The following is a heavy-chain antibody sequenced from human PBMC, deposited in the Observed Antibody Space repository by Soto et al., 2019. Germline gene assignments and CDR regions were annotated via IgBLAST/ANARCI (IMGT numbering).Heavy chain of an antibody. D-gene: IGHD2-2*01. J-gene: IGHJ4*02. CDR1: GFTFSSYG. V-gene: IGHV3-33*01. Sequence: PGGSLRLSCAASGFTFSSYGMHWVRQAPGKGLEWVAVIWYDGSNKYYADSVKGRFTISRDNSKNTLYLQMNSLRAEDTAIYYCATSTYCISANCGIDYWGQGTLVTVSS. CDR3: ATSTYCISANCGIDY. CDR2: IWYDGSNK.